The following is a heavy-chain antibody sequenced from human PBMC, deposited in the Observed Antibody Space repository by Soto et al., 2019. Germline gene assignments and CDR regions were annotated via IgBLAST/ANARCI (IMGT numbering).Heavy chain of an antibody. CDR2: ISGSGGTT. Sequence: PGGSLILSCAASGFTFSSYAMSWVRQAPGKGLEWVSVISGSGGTTYYVDSVKGRFTISRDNSNNTLYLQMNSLRAGDTAEYYCARHSSGYYLISYWGQGTLVTVSS. V-gene: IGHV3-23*01. J-gene: IGHJ4*02. D-gene: IGHD3-22*01. CDR1: GFTFSSYA. CDR3: ARHSSGYYLISY.